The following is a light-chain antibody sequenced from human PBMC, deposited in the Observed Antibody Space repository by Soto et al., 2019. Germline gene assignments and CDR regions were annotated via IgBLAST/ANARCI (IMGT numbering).Light chain of an antibody. CDR3: QSYDSSLSGSV. V-gene: IGLV1-40*01. CDR1: SSNVGAGYD. Sequence: QSVLTQPPSVSGAPGQRVTISCTGSSSNVGAGYDVQWYQQLPGTAPKLLIYGTTNRPSGVPDRFSGSRSGSSASLAITGLQAEDEADYYCQSYDSSLSGSVFGTGTQLTVL. CDR2: GTT. J-gene: IGLJ1*01.